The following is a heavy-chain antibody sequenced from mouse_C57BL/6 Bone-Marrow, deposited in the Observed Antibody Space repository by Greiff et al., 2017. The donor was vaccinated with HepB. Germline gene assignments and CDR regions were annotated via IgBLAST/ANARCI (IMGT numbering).Heavy chain of an antibody. CDR1: GYTFTDYE. D-gene: IGHD2-4*01. CDR2: IDPETGGT. V-gene: IGHV1-15*01. J-gene: IGHJ2*01. CDR3: TRKEYDYDDYFDY. Sequence: VKLMESGAELVRPGASVTLSCKASGYTFTDYEMHWVKQTPVHGLEWIGAIDPETGGTAYNQKFKGKAILTADKSSSPAYMELRSLTSEDSAVYYCTRKEYDYDDYFDYWGQGTTLTVSS.